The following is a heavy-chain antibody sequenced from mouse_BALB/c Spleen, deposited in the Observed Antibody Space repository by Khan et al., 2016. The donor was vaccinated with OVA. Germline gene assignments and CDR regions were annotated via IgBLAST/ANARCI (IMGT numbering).Heavy chain of an antibody. J-gene: IGHJ4*01. CDR1: GFTFSSYG. D-gene: IGHD2-2*01. CDR2: ISSGGSYT. Sequence: EVQLVESGGDLVKPGGSLKLSCAASGFTFSSYGMSWVRQTPDKRLEWVATISSGGSYTYYPDSVKGRFTISRDNAKNTLYLQMSSLKSEDTAMYYCARDYYGNDYYAMDYWGQGTAVTVSS. CDR3: ARDYYGNDYYAMDY. V-gene: IGHV5-6*01.